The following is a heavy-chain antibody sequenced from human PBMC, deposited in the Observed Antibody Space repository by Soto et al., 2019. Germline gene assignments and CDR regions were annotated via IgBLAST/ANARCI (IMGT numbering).Heavy chain of an antibody. CDR2: IIPIFGTA. Sequence: SVKVSCKASGGTFSSYAISWVRQAPGQGLEWMGGIIPIFGTANYAQKFQGRVTITADESTSTAYMELSSLRSEDTAVYYCAREYYYDSSGYYGPSYYYYYGMDVWGQGTTVTVSS. CDR3: AREYYYDSSGYYGPSYYYYYGMDV. J-gene: IGHJ6*02. CDR1: GGTFSSYA. D-gene: IGHD3-22*01. V-gene: IGHV1-69*13.